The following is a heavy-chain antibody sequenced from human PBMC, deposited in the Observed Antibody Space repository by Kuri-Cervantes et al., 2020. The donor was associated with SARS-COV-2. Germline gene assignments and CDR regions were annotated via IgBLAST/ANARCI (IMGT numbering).Heavy chain of an antibody. J-gene: IGHJ3*02. V-gene: IGHV4-34*01. CDR2: INHSGSA. CDR1: GGSFSGFY. D-gene: IGHD1-14*01. CDR3: AKNPFPEVGNTGWAFDI. Sequence: SETLSLTCAVYGGSFSGFYWSWIRQAPGKGLEWIGEINHSGSANYSPSLKSRVTISVVTSKNQFSLKLSSVTAADTAVYFCAKNPFPEVGNTGWAFDIWGQGTVVTVSS.